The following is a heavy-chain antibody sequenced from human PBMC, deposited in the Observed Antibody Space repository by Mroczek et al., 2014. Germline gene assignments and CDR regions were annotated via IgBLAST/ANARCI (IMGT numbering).Heavy chain of an antibody. CDR3: ARQWRARIRIRGFDP. V-gene: IGHV4-34*01. CDR2: INHSGST. D-gene: IGHD3-16*01. J-gene: IGHJ5*02. CDR1: GGSFSGYY. Sequence: QVQLQQWGAGLLKPSETLSLTCAVYGGSFSGYYWSWIRQPPGKGLEWIGEINHSGSTNYNPSLKSRVTISVDTSKNQFSLKLSSVTAADTAVYYCARQWRARIRIRGFDPWGQGTLVTVSS.